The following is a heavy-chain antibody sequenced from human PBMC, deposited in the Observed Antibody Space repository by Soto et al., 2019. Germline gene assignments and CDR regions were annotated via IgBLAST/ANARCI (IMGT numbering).Heavy chain of an antibody. Sequence: QVQLVQSGAEVRKPGASVKVSCKASGYTFTSYDINWVRQATGQGLEYLGWMSHNSGNTGYVQKFQGRVTMTWDTSITTAYMELSSLRSEDTAVYFCARGVKYGAYSRWFDPWGQGTLVTVSS. V-gene: IGHV1-8*01. CDR3: ARGVKYGAYSRWFDP. D-gene: IGHD4-17*01. CDR1: GYTFTSYD. J-gene: IGHJ5*02. CDR2: MSHNSGNT.